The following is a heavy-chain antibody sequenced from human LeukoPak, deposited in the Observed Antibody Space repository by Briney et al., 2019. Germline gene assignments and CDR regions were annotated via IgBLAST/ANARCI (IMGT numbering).Heavy chain of an antibody. Sequence: PGGSLRLSCAASGFTFSSYGMHWVRQAPGKGLEWVAVISYDGSNKYYADSVKGRFTISRDNSKNTLYPQMNSLRAEDTAVYYCAKDRSFSDYWGQGTLVTVSS. V-gene: IGHV3-30*18. CDR3: AKDRSFSDY. J-gene: IGHJ4*02. CDR1: GFTFSSYG. CDR2: ISYDGSNK.